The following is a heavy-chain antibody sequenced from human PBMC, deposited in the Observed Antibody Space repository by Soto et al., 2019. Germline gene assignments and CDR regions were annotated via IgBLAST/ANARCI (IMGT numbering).Heavy chain of an antibody. CDR3: AKEAGVAQPLDY. J-gene: IGHJ4*02. D-gene: IGHD2-15*01. CDR1: GFTFRSFG. CDR2: ISYDGTAQ. V-gene: IGHV3-30*18. Sequence: QVQLVESGGGVVQPGRSLRLSCTASGFTFRSFGMRWVRQAPGKGLEWVAVISYDGTAQHYADSLKGRLTISRDDSKNTLYLQVNSLRVEDTAVYYCAKEAGVAQPLDYWGQGTLVTVSS.